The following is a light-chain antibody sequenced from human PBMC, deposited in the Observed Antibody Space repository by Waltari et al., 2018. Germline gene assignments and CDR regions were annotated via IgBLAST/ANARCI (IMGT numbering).Light chain of an antibody. Sequence: DIVMTQSPDSLAVSLGERDNINCKSSQSVLYNSDNKNYLAWYQQKPGQPPKLLIYWASTRESGVPDRFSGSGSGTDFTLTITSLQAEDVAVYYCQQYYGTPPRTFGQGTKVEIK. CDR2: WAS. V-gene: IGKV4-1*01. CDR1: QSVLYNSDNKNY. J-gene: IGKJ1*01. CDR3: QQYYGTPPRT.